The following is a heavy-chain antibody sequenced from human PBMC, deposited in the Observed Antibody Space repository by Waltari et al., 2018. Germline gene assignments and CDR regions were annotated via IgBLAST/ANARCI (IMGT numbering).Heavy chain of an antibody. D-gene: IGHD3-16*02. CDR3: ARHSEDYDYVWGSYRPPATFDY. CDR2: ISYSGST. V-gene: IGHV4-39*01. Sequence: QLQLQESGPGLVKPSETLSLTCTVSGGSISSSRYYWGWIRQPPGKGLEWIGSISYSGSTYYNPSLKSRVTISVDTSKNQFSLKLSSVTAADTAVYYCARHSEDYDYVWGSYRPPATFDYWGQGTLVTVSS. CDR1: GGSISSSRYY. J-gene: IGHJ4*02.